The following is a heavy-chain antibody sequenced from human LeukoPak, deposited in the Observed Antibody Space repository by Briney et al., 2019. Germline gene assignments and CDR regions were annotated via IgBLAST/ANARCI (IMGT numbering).Heavy chain of an antibody. CDR3: ARVRGGRSWYYYGMDV. D-gene: IGHD3-16*01. Sequence: GESLRLSCAASGFTFSNFAMHWVRQAPGKGLEWVAVISYDGDNEYYADSVKGQFTISRDNSKDRLYLQMNSLRPEDTAMYYCARVRGGRSWYYYGMDVWGRGTTVTVSS. V-gene: IGHV3-30-3*01. J-gene: IGHJ6*02. CDR2: ISYDGDNE. CDR1: GFTFSNFA.